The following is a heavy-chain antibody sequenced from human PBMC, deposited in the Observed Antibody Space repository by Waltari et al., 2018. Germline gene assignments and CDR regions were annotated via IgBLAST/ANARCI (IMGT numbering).Heavy chain of an antibody. CDR1: GFPFTDYA. CDR2: VSGSGNGT. D-gene: IGHD5-18*01. CDR3: VKDGTTGYIYGKAFDL. Sequence: DVKLLESGGGSVQRGGSLRLSCAASGFPFTDYAIIWVRQAPGKGLEWVSAVSGSGNGTFYADSVKGRFSISRDNFNNALYLQMNSLRDDDTAVYYCVKDGTTGYIYGKAFDLWGQGTLVTVSS. V-gene: IGHV3-23*01. J-gene: IGHJ4*02.